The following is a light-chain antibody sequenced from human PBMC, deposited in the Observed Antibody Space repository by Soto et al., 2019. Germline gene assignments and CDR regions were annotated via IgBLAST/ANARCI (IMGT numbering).Light chain of an antibody. CDR3: QQYGSSPLT. J-gene: IGKJ5*01. V-gene: IGKV3-20*01. CDR2: GAS. Sequence: VFTQSPATLCLLTGEKPTRFCRVSQSVSSSYLAGYQQNPGQTPRLLSSGASSGATGIPDRFSGSGSGTDFTLTISRLEPEDFAVYYCQQYGSSPLTFGQGTRLEIK. CDR1: QSVSSSY.